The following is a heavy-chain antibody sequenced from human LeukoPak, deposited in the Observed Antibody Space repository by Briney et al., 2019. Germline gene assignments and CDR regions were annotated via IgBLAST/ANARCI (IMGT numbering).Heavy chain of an antibody. J-gene: IGHJ4*02. Sequence: GGSLILSCAASGFTFGDYYMSWIRQAPGKGLEWISYISGSGDNIYYAGPVQGRFTISRDNSKNSLFLQLNSLTPEDTAVYYCARDGGHYHSENHYDVNYWGQGTLVTVSS. CDR2: ISGSGDNI. CDR1: GFTFGDYY. D-gene: IGHD3-16*01. CDR3: ARDGGHYHSENHYDVNY. V-gene: IGHV3-11*01.